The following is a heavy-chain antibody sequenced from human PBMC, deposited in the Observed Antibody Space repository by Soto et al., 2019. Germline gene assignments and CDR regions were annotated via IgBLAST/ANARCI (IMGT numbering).Heavy chain of an antibody. CDR3: ARRRPGDLYYYYYMDV. D-gene: IGHD3-16*01. J-gene: IGHJ6*03. V-gene: IGHV4-39*01. CDR2: IYYSGST. Sequence: SETLSLTCTVSGGSISSSSYYWGWIRQPPGKGLEWIGSIYYSGSTYYNPSLKSRVTISVDTSKNQFSLKLSSVPAADTAVYYCARRRPGDLYYYYYMDVWGKGTTVTVSS. CDR1: GGSISSSSYY.